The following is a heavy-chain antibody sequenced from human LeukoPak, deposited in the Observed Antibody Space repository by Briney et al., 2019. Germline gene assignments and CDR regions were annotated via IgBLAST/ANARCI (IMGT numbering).Heavy chain of an antibody. D-gene: IGHD4-11*01. Sequence: SETLSLTCTVSGGSISSYYWSWIRQPAGKGLEWIGRIYTSGSTNYNPSLKSRVTMSVDTSKNQFSLKLSSVTAADTAVYYRARDQHYSNQYWFDPWGQGTLVTVSS. CDR3: ARDQHYSNQYWFDP. CDR1: GGSISSYY. CDR2: IYTSGST. J-gene: IGHJ5*02. V-gene: IGHV4-4*07.